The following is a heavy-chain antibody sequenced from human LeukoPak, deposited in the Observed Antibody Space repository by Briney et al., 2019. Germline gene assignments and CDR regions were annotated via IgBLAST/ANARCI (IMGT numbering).Heavy chain of an antibody. CDR3: WSCYYDSSGYYYDRGDY. V-gene: IGHV3-30*03. CDR2: ISYDGSNK. Sequence: GGSLRLSCAASGFTFSSYGMHWVRQAPGKGLEWVAVISYDGSNKYYADSVKGRFTISRDNSKNTLYLQMNSLRAEDTAVYYCWSCYYDSSGYYYDRGDYWGQGTLVTVSS. CDR1: GFTFSSYG. D-gene: IGHD3-22*01. J-gene: IGHJ4*02.